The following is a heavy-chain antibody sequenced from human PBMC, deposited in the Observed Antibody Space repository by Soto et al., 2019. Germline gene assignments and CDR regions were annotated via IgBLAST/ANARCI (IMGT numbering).Heavy chain of an antibody. Sequence: PGESLKISVKGSGNAYSWYWIAWVRQTPGKGLEWMGLIYPGDSDTRYSPSFQGQVTISADKSITTAYLQWSSLKASDTAIYYCARDTFSGDSSGPHYWGQGTLVTVSA. CDR2: IYPGDSDT. CDR1: GNAYSWYW. CDR3: ARDTFSGDSSGPHY. D-gene: IGHD3-22*01. V-gene: IGHV5-51*01. J-gene: IGHJ4*02.